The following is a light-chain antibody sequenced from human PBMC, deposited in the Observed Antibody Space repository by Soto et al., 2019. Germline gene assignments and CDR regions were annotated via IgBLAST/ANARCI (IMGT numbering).Light chain of an antibody. CDR2: DAS. Sequence: DIQMTQSPSTLSASVGDRVTITCRASQSISSWLAGYQQKPGKAPKLLIYDASSLESGVPSRFSGSGSGTECTLTISSRQPDDFATYYCQQYTSYSPYTFGQGTKLEIK. V-gene: IGKV1-5*01. CDR1: QSISSW. J-gene: IGKJ2*01. CDR3: QQYTSYSPYT.